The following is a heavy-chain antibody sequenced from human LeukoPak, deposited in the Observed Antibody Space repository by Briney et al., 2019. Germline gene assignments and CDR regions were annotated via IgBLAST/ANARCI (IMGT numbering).Heavy chain of an antibody. CDR1: ELIFNRSW. Sequence: GGSLRLSCAASELIFNRSWMNWVRQAPGKGLEWVANMDPSGSQKRYVDSVKGRFTIPKDNPGTSLYLDMFGLRAEDTAIYYCAIWTSGNYWGQGTLVTVSS. CDR2: MDPSGSQK. CDR3: AIWTSGNY. J-gene: IGHJ4*02. D-gene: IGHD1-1*01. V-gene: IGHV3-7*01.